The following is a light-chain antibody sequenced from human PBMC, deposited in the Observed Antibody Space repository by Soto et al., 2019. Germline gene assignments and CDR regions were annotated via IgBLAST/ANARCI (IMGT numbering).Light chain of an antibody. J-gene: IGKJ1*01. CDR1: RSVSTW. V-gene: IGKV1-5*01. CDR3: QQYNSYST. CDR2: DVS. Sequence: DIPMTQSPSALSASVGDRVTITCRASRSVSTWLAWYQQKPGEAPRVLIYDVSNLESGVPSRFSGSGSGTEFTLTISSLQPDDSATYYCQQYNSYSTFGQGTKVEIK.